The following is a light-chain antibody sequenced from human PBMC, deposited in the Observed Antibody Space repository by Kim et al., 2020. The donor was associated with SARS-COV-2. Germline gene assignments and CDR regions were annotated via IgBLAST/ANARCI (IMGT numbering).Light chain of an antibody. CDR1: ISDVGGYNY. Sequence: QSVTISGTGTISDVGGYNYVSWYQQHPGKAPKLMIYDVSKRPSGVPDRFSGSKSGNTASLTISGLQAEDEADYYCCSYAGSYTFVVFGGGTQLTVL. CDR3: CSYAGSYTFVV. J-gene: IGLJ2*01. CDR2: DVS. V-gene: IGLV2-11*01.